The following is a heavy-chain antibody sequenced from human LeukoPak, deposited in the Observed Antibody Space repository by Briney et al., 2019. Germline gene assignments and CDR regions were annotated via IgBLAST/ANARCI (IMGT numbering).Heavy chain of an antibody. V-gene: IGHV3-23*01. CDR2: IGGSGGST. CDR3: AKRIVARRLDYFDY. Sequence: PGGSLGLSCAASGFTFSSYWMSWVRQAPGKGLEWVSAIGGSGGSTYYADSVKGRFIISRDNSKNTLYLQMNSLRAEDTALYYCAKRIVARRLDYFDYWGQGTLVTVSS. D-gene: IGHD3-22*01. J-gene: IGHJ4*02. CDR1: GFTFSSYW.